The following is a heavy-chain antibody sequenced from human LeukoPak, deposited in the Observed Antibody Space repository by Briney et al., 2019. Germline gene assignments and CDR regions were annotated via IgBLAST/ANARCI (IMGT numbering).Heavy chain of an antibody. J-gene: IGHJ4*02. Sequence: KSGGSLRLSCAASVFTFSDYYMNWFRQAPGKGLEWVSSISSSSSYIYYADSVKGRFTISRDNAKNSLYLQMNSLRAEDTAVYYCARDKSFYGGNSIWYFGYWGQGTLVTVSS. D-gene: IGHD4-23*01. CDR3: ARDKSFYGGNSIWYFGY. V-gene: IGHV3-21*01. CDR1: VFTFSDYY. CDR2: ISSSSSYI.